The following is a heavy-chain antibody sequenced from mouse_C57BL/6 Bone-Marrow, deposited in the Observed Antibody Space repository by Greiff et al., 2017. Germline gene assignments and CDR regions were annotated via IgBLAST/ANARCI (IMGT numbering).Heavy chain of an antibody. CDR1: GFNIKDDY. CDR3: TTGTSHYYDMDY. J-gene: IGHJ4*01. V-gene: IGHV14-4*01. D-gene: IGHD3-1*01. CDR2: IDPENGDT. Sequence: VQLQQSGAELVRPGASVKLSCTASGFNIKDDYMHWVKQRPEQGLEWIGWIDPENGDTEYASKFQGKATITADTSSNTAYLQLSSLTSEDTAVYDCTTGTSHYYDMDYWGQGTSVTVSS.